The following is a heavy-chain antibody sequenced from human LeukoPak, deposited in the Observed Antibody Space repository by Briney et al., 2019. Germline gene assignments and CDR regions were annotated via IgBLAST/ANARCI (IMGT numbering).Heavy chain of an antibody. Sequence: GGSLRLSCAASGVTFSSYCMTWVRQAPGKGLEWVASIEEDGGEKHYVDSVTGRFTISRDNTKNSLYLQMNSLGADDTAVYYCARDLAGPPQEAFDIWGQGTMVTVSS. CDR1: GVTFSSYC. J-gene: IGHJ3*02. V-gene: IGHV3-7*01. CDR3: ARDLAGPPQEAFDI. CDR2: IEEDGGEK.